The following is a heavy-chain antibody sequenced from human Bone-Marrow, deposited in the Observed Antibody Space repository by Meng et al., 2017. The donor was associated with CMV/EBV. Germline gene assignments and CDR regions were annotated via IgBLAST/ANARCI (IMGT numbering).Heavy chain of an antibody. V-gene: IGHV1-2*02. J-gene: IGHJ4*02. D-gene: IGHD2-2*01. CDR3: ARGCSTTSCSGF. Sequence: ASVKVSCKASGYTFTDYYVHWVRQAPGQGLEWMGWTNPKSGGAIYAQKFQGRVTMTHDTSITTAYMDLSSLKSDDTAVYYCARGCSTTSCSGFWGQGTLVTVSS. CDR1: GYTFTDYY. CDR2: TNPKSGGA.